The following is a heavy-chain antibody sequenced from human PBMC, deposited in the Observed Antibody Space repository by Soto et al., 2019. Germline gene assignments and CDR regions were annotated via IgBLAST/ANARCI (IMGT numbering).Heavy chain of an antibody. J-gene: IGHJ4*02. CDR3: AIQELGVGPVY. Sequence: GESLKISCKGSGYSFTTYWIGWVRQMPGKGLEWMWIFYPGDSDIRYRPSFQGQVTISSDKSIPTAYLHWGRLKASDTAMYFCAIQELGVGPVYWGQGTVVTVSS. V-gene: IGHV5-51*01. D-gene: IGHD7-27*01. CDR2: FYPGDSDI. CDR1: GYSFTTYW.